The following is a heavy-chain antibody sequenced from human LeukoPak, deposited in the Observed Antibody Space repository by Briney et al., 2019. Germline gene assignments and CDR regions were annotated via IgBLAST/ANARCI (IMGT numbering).Heavy chain of an antibody. J-gene: IGHJ4*02. V-gene: IGHV3-23*01. Sequence: GGSLRLSCAASGFTFSSYAMSWVRQAPGKGLEWVSAISGSGGSTYYADSVKGRFTISRDNSKNTLYLQMNSLRAEDTAVYYCARRSRDSSGLNIDYWGQGTLVTVSS. CDR2: ISGSGGST. CDR3: ARRSRDSSGLNIDY. CDR1: GFTFSSYA. D-gene: IGHD6-19*01.